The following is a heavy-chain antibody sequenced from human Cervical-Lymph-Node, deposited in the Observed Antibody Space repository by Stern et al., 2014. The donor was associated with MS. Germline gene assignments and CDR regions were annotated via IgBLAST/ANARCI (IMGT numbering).Heavy chain of an antibody. J-gene: IGHJ3*01. V-gene: IGHV3-13*01. CDR1: GLSFYSYE. CDR3: ATGIPDTSGYSDSLDV. Sequence: EVNLVESGGGLVQPGGSLRLSCAVSGLSFYSYEMHWVCQRKGKGMEWVSGITTGGDTYYAVSVKGRFTISRESAMNSLYLQMNNLRAGDTTVYYCATGIPDTSGYSDSLDVWGPGTLVTVSP. CDR2: ITTGGDT. D-gene: IGHD3-22*01.